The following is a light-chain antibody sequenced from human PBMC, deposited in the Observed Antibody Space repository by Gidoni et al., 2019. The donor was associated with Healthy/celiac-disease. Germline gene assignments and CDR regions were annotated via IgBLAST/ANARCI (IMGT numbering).Light chain of an antibody. CDR2: SNK. CDR3: AAWDDSLNGWV. CDR1: SSNIGSNT. Sequence: QSVLTHPPSASGTPGQRATISCSGSSSNIGSNTVNWYQQLPGTAPKLLIYSNKQRPSGVPDRFSGSKSGTSASLAISGLQSEDEADYYCAAWDDSLNGWVFGGGTKLTVL. J-gene: IGLJ3*02. V-gene: IGLV1-44*01.